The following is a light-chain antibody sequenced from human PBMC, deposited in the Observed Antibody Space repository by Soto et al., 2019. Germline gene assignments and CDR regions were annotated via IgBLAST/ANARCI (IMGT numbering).Light chain of an antibody. V-gene: IGLV1-44*01. CDR2: DNN. CDR3: CSYAGRSTWDVV. Sequence: QPVLTQPPSASGTPGQRVTISCSGSSSNIGINAVNWYQQLPGTAPKLLMYDNNQRPSGVPDRVSGSKSGTSASLAISGLQSDDEADYYCCSYAGRSTWDVVSGGGTKLTVL. CDR1: SSNIGINA. J-gene: IGLJ2*01.